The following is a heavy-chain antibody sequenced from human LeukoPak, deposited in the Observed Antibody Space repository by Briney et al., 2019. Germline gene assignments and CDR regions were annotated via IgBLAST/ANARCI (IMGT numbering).Heavy chain of an antibody. J-gene: IGHJ4*02. Sequence: KHGESLKISCKGSGYSFTSYWIGWVRQMPGKGLEWMGIIYPGDSDTRYSPSFQGQVTISADKSISTAYLQWSSLKASDTAMYYCARHIWGIAAAGIPGAYYFDYWGQGTLVTVSS. D-gene: IGHD6-13*01. CDR2: IYPGDSDT. V-gene: IGHV5-51*01. CDR3: ARHIWGIAAAGIPGAYYFDY. CDR1: GYSFTSYW.